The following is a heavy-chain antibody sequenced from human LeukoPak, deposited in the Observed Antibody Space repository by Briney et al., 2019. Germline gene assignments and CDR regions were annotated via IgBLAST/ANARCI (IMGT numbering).Heavy chain of an antibody. V-gene: IGHV1-8*03. J-gene: IGHJ3*02. CDR3: ARGPLFWSGYSDDAFDI. Sequence: ASVKVSCKASGYTFTSYYINWVRQATGQGLEWMGWMNPNSGNTGYAQKFQGRVTITRNTSISTAYMELSSLRSEDTAVYYCARGPLFWSGYSDDAFDIWGQGTMVTVSS. CDR1: GYTFTSYY. D-gene: IGHD3-3*01. CDR2: MNPNSGNT.